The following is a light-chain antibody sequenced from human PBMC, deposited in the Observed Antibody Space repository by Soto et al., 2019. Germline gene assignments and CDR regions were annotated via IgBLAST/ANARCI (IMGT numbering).Light chain of an antibody. J-gene: IGKJ5*01. Sequence: EILITQSPYTLSVSPGESATLSCRASQRVYSNLAWYQQRPGQAPRLLIYGASTRATGVPARFSGRGSGTEFTLTISSLQSEDFAVYYCQQYTNWPPNTFGQGTDWRL. CDR1: QRVYSN. CDR2: GAS. V-gene: IGKV3-15*01. CDR3: QQYTNWPPNT.